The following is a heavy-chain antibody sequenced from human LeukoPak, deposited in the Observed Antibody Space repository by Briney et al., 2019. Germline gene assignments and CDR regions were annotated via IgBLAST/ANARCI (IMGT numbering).Heavy chain of an antibody. D-gene: IGHD3-22*01. CDR3: ARGKFHYDSSGYPAQH. CDR1: GFTFSSYG. CDR2: ISYDGSNK. J-gene: IGHJ1*01. Sequence: PGGSLRLSCAASGFTFSSYGMHWVRQAPGKGLEWVAVISYDGSNKYYADSVKGRFTTSRDNSKNTLYLQMNSLRAEDTAVYYCARGKFHYDSSGYPAQHWGQGTLVTVSS. V-gene: IGHV3-30*03.